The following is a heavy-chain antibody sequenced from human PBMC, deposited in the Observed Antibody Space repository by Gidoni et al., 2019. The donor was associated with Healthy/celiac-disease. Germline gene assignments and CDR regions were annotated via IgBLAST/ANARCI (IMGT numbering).Heavy chain of an antibody. CDR1: GGSISSYY. V-gene: IGHV4-4*07. CDR2: IYTSGST. CDR3: ARLPGYCSSTSCEEQYYYGMDV. Sequence: QVQLQESGPGLVKPSETLSLTCTVSGGSISSYYWSWIRQPAGKGLEWIGRIYTSGSTNYNPSLKSRVTMSVDTSKNQFSLKLSSVTAADTAVYYCARLPGYCSSTSCEEQYYYGMDVWGQGTTVTVSS. D-gene: IGHD2-2*01. J-gene: IGHJ6*02.